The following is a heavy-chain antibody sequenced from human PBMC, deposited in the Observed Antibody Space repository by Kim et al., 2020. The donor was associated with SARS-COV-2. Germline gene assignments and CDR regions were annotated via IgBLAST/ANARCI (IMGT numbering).Heavy chain of an antibody. CDR3: AMGGWELPPRQYYFDY. CDR1: GYSISSGYY. J-gene: IGHJ4*02. D-gene: IGHD1-26*01. Sequence: SETLSLTCTVSGYSISSGYYWGWIRQPPGKGLEWIGSIYHSGSTYYNPSLKSRVTISVDTSKNQFSLKLSSVTAADTAVYYCAMGGWELPPRQYYFDYWGQGTLVTVSS. CDR2: IYHSGST. V-gene: IGHV4-38-2*02.